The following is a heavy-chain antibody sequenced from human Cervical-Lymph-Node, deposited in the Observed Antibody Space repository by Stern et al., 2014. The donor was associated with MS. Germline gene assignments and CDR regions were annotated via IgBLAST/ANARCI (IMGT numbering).Heavy chain of an antibody. V-gene: IGHV3-21*06. J-gene: IGHJ4*02. D-gene: IGHD3-10*01. CDR1: GFTFSHYS. Sequence: EVQLVESGGGLVKPGGSLRLSCAASGFTFSHYSFNWVRQAPGKGLEWVSSISRSTNFIYYADSVKGRFTISRDNANNSLFLQMNSLRAEDTAVYYCARGGGVEADYWGQGTLVTVSS. CDR3: ARGGGVEADY. CDR2: ISRSTNFI.